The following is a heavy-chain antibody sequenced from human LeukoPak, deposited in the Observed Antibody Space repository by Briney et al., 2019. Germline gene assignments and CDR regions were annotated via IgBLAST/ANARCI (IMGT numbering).Heavy chain of an antibody. J-gene: IGHJ4*02. CDR1: GFTFSSYA. D-gene: IGHD3-22*01. CDR2: ISGSGGST. Sequence: GGSLRLSCAASGFTFSSYAMSWVRQAPGKGLEWVSAISGSGGSTYYADSVKGRFTISRDNSKNTLYLQMNSLRAEDTAVYYCARDPVRYYDSSGYGYWGQGTLVTVSS. V-gene: IGHV3-23*01. CDR3: ARDPVRYYDSSGYGY.